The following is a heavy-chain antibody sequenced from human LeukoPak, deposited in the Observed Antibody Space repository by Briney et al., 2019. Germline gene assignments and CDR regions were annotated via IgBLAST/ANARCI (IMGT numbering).Heavy chain of an antibody. CDR2: INPNSGGT. J-gene: IGHJ3*02. CDR1: GYTFTGYY. V-gene: IGHV1-2*02. D-gene: IGHD5-12*01. CDR3: ARDEGPIRYSGYDRNAFDI. Sequence: ASVKVSFKASGYTFTGYYMHWVRQAPGQGLEWMGWINPNSGGTNYAQKFQGRVTMTRDTSISTAYMELSRLRSDDTAVYYCARDEGPIRYSGYDRNAFDIWGQGTMVTVSS.